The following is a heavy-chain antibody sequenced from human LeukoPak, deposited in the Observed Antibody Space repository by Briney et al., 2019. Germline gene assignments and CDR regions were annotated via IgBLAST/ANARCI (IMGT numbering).Heavy chain of an antibody. D-gene: IGHD5-18*01. CDR2: INHSGGT. V-gene: IGHV4-34*01. Sequence: SETLSLTCAVYGGSFSGYYWSWIRQPPGKGLEWIGEINHSGGTNYNPSLKSRVTISVDTSKNQFSLKLSSVTAADTAVYYCARGLLWIQLWLPQGAYFDYWGQGTLVTVSS. CDR1: GGSFSGYY. CDR3: ARGLLWIQLWLPQGAYFDY. J-gene: IGHJ4*02.